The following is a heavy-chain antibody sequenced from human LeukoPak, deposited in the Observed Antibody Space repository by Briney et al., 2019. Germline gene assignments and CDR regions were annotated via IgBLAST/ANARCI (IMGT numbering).Heavy chain of an antibody. CDR2: ISSSSSYI. CDR1: GFTFSSYS. V-gene: IGHV3-21*01. J-gene: IGHJ6*03. CDR3: ARDGGSTSCYTRVCTYYYSDV. Sequence: PGGSLRLSCAASGFTFSSYSMNWVRQAPGKGLEWVSSISSSSSYIYYADSVKGRFTISRDNAKNSLYLQMNSLRAEDTAVYYCARDGGSTSCYTRVCTYYYSDVWGKGTTVTVSS. D-gene: IGHD2-2*02.